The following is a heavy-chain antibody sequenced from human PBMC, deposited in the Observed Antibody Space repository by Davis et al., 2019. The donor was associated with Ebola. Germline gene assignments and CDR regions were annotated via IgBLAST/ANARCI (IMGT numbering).Heavy chain of an antibody. CDR2: IREDESDE. CDR1: GFTFRRYG. V-gene: IGHV3-30*02. CDR3: AGFRAAAGSTDY. J-gene: IGHJ4*02. D-gene: IGHD6-13*01. Sequence: GESLKIPCAASGFTFRRYGMHWVRQAPGKGLEWVAFIREDESDEHYVDSVKGRFTISRDNSKNTLYLQMNSLRAEDTAVYYCAGFRAAAGSTDYWGQGTLVTVSS.